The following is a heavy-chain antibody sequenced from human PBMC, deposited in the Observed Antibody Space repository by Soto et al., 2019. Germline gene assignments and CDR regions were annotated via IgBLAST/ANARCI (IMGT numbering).Heavy chain of an antibody. Sequence: PSETLSLTCAVYGGSFSGYYWSWIRQPPGKGLEWIGEINHSGSTNYNPSLKSRVTISVDTSKNQFSLKLSSVTAADTAVYYCAREHDFWSGYYLYYYGMDVCGQGTTVPVSS. CDR3: AREHDFWSGYYLYYYGMDV. CDR2: INHSGST. V-gene: IGHV4-34*01. D-gene: IGHD3-3*01. CDR1: GGSFSGYY. J-gene: IGHJ6*02.